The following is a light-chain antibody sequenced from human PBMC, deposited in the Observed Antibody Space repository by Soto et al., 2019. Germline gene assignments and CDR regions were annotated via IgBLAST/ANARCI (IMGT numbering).Light chain of an antibody. Sequence: QSVLTQPASVSGSRGQSITISCTGTSSDVGGYNYVSWYQQHPGKAPKLMIYEVSNRPSGVSNRFPGSKSGNTASLTISGLQAEDEADYYCSSYTSSSTLFYVFGTGTKLTVL. CDR2: EVS. V-gene: IGLV2-14*01. CDR3: SSYTSSSTLFYV. CDR1: SSDVGGYNY. J-gene: IGLJ1*01.